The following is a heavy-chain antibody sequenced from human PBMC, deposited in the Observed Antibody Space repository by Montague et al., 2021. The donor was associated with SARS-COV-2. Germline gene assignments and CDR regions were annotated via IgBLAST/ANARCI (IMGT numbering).Heavy chain of an antibody. CDR1: GDSVAGNSGR. CDR2: TYYRTKRYN. D-gene: IGHD1-14*01. V-gene: IGHV6-1*01. Sequence: CAISGDSVAGNSGRWNENRQEPSRGLKWLGRTYYRTKRYNDYAVSVRSRITISPDTSKNQFSLQLNSVTPEDTAVYYCTQERGPGRTTWHYFDYWGQGTRVTGSS. J-gene: IGHJ4*02. CDR3: TQERGPGRTTWHYFDY.